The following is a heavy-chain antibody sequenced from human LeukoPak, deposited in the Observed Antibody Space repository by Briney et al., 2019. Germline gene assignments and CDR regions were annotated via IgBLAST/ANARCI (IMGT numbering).Heavy chain of an antibody. Sequence: ASVKVSCKASGGTFSSYAISWVRQAPGQGLEWMGGIIPIFGTANYAQKFQGRVTITADESTSTAYMELSSLRSEDTAVYYCAGDHIAARDYFDYWGQGTLVTVSS. CDR1: GGTFSSYA. V-gene: IGHV1-69*01. CDR3: AGDHIAARDYFDY. D-gene: IGHD6-6*01. J-gene: IGHJ4*02. CDR2: IIPIFGTA.